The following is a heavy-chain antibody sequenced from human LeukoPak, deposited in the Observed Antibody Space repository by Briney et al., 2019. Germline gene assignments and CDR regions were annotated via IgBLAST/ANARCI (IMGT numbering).Heavy chain of an antibody. CDR3: AREGFYDSSGYWTDY. CDR2: IYYSGST. Sequence: KTSETLSLTCTVSGGSISSSSYYWGWIRQPPGKGLEWIGSIYYSGSTYYNPSLKSRVTISLGTSKNQFSLKVNSVTAADTAVYYCAREGFYDSSGYWTDYWGQGTLVTVSS. D-gene: IGHD3-22*01. J-gene: IGHJ4*02. V-gene: IGHV4-39*07. CDR1: GGSISSSSYY.